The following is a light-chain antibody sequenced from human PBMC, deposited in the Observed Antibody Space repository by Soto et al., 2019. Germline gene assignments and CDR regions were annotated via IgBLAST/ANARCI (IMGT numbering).Light chain of an antibody. Sequence: EIVMTQSPATLSVSPGERATLSCRASQSVSTNLAWYQQKPGQAPRLLIYAASVRATGITARFSCSGSGTEFTLTISSRPSEDFAVYYCQHDDDRPPNLSFGGGTKVEIK. V-gene: IGKV3-15*01. CDR1: QSVSTN. CDR3: QHDDDRPPNLS. J-gene: IGKJ4*01. CDR2: AAS.